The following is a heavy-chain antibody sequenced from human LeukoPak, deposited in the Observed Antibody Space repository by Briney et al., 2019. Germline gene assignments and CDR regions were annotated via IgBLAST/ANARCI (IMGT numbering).Heavy chain of an antibody. CDR3: ARDQYGDYALDY. CDR2: ISSISYI. J-gene: IGHJ4*02. D-gene: IGHD4-17*01. CDR1: GFTFSSYS. V-gene: IGHV3-21*01. Sequence: GGSLRLSCAVSGFTFSSYSMNWARQAPGKGLEWVSSISSISYIYYAELVKGRFTISRDTAKNSLYLEMNSLRAEDTAVYYCARDQYGDYALDYWGQGTLVTVSS.